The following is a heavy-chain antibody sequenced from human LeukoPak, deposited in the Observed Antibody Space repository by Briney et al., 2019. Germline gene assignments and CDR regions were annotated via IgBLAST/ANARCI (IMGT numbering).Heavy chain of an antibody. V-gene: IGHV3-20*04. J-gene: IGHJ4*02. Sequence: GGSLRLSCAASGFTFDDYGMSWVRQAPGKGLEWVSGINWNGGSTGYADSAKGRFTISRDNAKNSLYLQMNSLRAEDTALYYCARDRVVVPAAMGPFDYWGQGTLVTVSS. CDR1: GFTFDDYG. CDR3: ARDRVVVPAAMGPFDY. CDR2: INWNGGST. D-gene: IGHD2-2*01.